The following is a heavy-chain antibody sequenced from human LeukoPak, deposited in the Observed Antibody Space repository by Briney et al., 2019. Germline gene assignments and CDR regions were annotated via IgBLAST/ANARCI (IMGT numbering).Heavy chain of an antibody. Sequence: PSETLSLTCTVSGGSISSYYWSWIRQSPEKGLEWIGYIYYSGSTNYNPSLKSRVTISVDTSKNHFSLKLSSVTAADTAVYYCARGPYYYGSGPPRGMDAWGQGTTVTVYS. CDR1: GGSISSYY. J-gene: IGHJ6*02. V-gene: IGHV4-59*01. CDR3: ARGPYYYGSGPPRGMDA. D-gene: IGHD3-10*01. CDR2: IYYSGST.